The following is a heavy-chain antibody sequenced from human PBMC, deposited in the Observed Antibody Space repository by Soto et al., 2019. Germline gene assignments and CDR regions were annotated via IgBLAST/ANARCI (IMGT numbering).Heavy chain of an antibody. V-gene: IGHV6-1*01. CDR1: GDSVSSNNAA. J-gene: IGHJ4*02. Sequence: QVQLQQSGPGLVKPSQTLSVTCGISGDSVSSNNAAWNWIRQSPSRGLEWLGRTFYRSGWTFDYAVSMKSRLTINPDPSKNQSSLQLKSVTADDTAVYYCARENTMIRGVINPWDYWGQGTLVTVSS. CDR2: TFYRSGWTF. CDR3: ARENTMIRGVINPWDY. D-gene: IGHD3-10*01.